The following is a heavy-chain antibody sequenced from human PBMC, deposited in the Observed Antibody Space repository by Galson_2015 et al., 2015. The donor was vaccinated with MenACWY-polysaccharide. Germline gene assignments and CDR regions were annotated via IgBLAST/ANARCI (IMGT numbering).Heavy chain of an antibody. CDR1: GFTFSSYA. V-gene: IGHV3-23*01. CDR3: AKTRSGTAGSLKNWFAS. CDR2: ISGTSRSA. D-gene: IGHD2-15*01. J-gene: IGHJ5*01. Sequence: SLRLSCAASGFTFSSYAMSWARQAPGKGLEWVSGISGTSRSAYYADSVRGRFTISRDNSKNTLYLQMNSLRAEDTAVYYCAKTRSGTAGSLKNWFASWGQGTLVTVSS.